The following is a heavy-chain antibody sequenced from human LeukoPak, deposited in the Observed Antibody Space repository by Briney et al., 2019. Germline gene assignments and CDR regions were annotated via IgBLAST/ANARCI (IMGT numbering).Heavy chain of an antibody. Sequence: ASVKVSCKASGYTFTSYYMHWVRQAPGQELEWMGIINPSGGSTSYARRFQGRVTMTRDTSTSTVYMELSSLRSEDTAVYYCARVAAAVWFDPWGQGTLVTVSS. CDR2: INPSGGST. CDR1: GYTFTSYY. D-gene: IGHD6-13*01. CDR3: ARVAAAVWFDP. J-gene: IGHJ5*02. V-gene: IGHV1-46*01.